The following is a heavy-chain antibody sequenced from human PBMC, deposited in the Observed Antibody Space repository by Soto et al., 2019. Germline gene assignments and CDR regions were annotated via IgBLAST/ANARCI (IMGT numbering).Heavy chain of an antibody. D-gene: IGHD6-13*01. CDR3: AREGSSSWYRYYYGMDV. Sequence: LSLTCTVSGGSISSSSYYWGWIRQPPGKGLEWIGSIYYSGSTYYNPSLKSRVTISVDTSKNQFSLKLSSVTAADTAVYYCAREGSSSWYRYYYGMDVWGQGTTVTVSS. J-gene: IGHJ6*02. V-gene: IGHV4-39*02. CDR1: GGSISSSSYY. CDR2: IYYSGST.